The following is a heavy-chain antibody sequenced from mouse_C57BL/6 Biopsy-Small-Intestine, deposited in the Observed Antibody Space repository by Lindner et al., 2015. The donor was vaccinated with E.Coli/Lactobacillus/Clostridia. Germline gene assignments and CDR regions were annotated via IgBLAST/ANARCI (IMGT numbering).Heavy chain of an antibody. CDR3: ARITTMRRGGYFDY. J-gene: IGHJ2*01. Sequence: VQLQESGPELVKPGASVKISCKASGYSFTNFFMNWVMQSHGKSLEWIGRINPYNGDTFYNQKFKGEATLTVDKSSTTAHMELRSLASEDSAVYYCARITTMRRGGYFDYWGQGTTLTVSS. D-gene: IGHD1-1*01. CDR1: GYSFTNFF. CDR2: INPYNGDT. V-gene: IGHV1-20*02.